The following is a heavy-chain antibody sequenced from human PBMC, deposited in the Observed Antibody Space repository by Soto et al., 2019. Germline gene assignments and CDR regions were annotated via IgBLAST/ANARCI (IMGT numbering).Heavy chain of an antibody. CDR1: GDSVSSNSAI. Sequence: QVQLQQSGPGLVKPSRTLTLTCAISGDSVSSNSAIWNWIRQSPSRGLEWLGRTYYRSKWYNNYAESVKGRITINPDTSKNQFSLQLNSVTPEDTAVYYCSTWHFDYWGQGTLVTVSS. V-gene: IGHV6-1*01. J-gene: IGHJ4*02. CDR3: STWHFDY. CDR2: TYYRSKWYN.